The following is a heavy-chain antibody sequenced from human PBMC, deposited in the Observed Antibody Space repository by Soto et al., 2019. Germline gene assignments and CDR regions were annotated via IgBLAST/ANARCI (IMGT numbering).Heavy chain of an antibody. CDR2: IYYSGST. CDR1: GGSSSSFY. CDR3: ARWGRSIGVVVAAGHWFDP. D-gene: IGHD2-15*01. J-gene: IGHJ5*02. V-gene: IGHV4-59*01. Sequence: PFETLSVPCTVSGGSSSSFYWRWIRQPTGKGLEWIGYIYYSGSTNYNPSLKSRVTISVDTSKNQFSLKLSSVTAADTAVYYCARWGRSIGVVVAAGHWFDPWGQGTLVTVSS.